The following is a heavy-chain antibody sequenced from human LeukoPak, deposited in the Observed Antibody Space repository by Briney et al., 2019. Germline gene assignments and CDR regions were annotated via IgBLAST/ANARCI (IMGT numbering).Heavy chain of an antibody. D-gene: IGHD3-3*01. J-gene: IGHJ4*02. Sequence: GESLSLSCAASGFTFSSYAMSWVRQPPGQGLEWASAINGSGGSTYYADSAKGRFTTSTDNSNNTPYLQMNIPRADDPAVYYCSQDVLRFLEWLSLGAYWGKRTLVT. V-gene: IGHV3-23*01. CDR2: INGSGGST. CDR1: GFTFSSYA. CDR3: SQDVLRFLEWLSLGAY.